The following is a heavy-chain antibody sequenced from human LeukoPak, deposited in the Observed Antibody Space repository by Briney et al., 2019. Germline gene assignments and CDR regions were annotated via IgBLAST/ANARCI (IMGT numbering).Heavy chain of an antibody. CDR1: GYSFTSYW. V-gene: IGHV5-51*01. J-gene: IGHJ5*02. CDR3: ARERGYLSSTSCQNWFDP. D-gene: IGHD2-2*01. Sequence: GESLKISCKGSGYSFTSYWIAWVRQMPGKGLEWMGIIYPDDSDTKYSPSFQGQVTISADKSTNTAYLQWSSLKASDTAMYYCARERGYLSSTSCQNWFDPWGQGTLVTVSS. CDR2: IYPDDSDT.